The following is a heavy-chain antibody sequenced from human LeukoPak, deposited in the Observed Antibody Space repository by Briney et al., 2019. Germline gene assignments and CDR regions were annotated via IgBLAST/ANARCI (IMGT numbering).Heavy chain of an antibody. J-gene: IGHJ4*02. CDR3: ACLSWGLGDDY. V-gene: IGHV3-66*01. Sequence: GGSLRLSCAASGFTVSNNYMSWVRQPPGKRPEWVSVINGGDSTYYVDSVKGRFTISRDNSKNTVYLQMDSVRADGTAVYYCACLSWGLGDDYWGQGTLVTVSS. CDR1: GFTVSNNY. CDR2: INGGDST. D-gene: IGHD1-26*01.